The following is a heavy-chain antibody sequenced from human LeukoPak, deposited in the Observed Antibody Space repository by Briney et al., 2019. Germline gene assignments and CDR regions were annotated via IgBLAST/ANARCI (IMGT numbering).Heavy chain of an antibody. CDR3: ARVTSSGFYDAFDI. J-gene: IGHJ3*02. CDR1: GFTFSSYW. D-gene: IGHD6-19*01. CDR2: INSDGSST. Sequence: QPGGSLRLSCAASGFTFSSYWMHWVRQAPGKGLVWVSRINSDGSSTSYADSVKGRSTISRDNAKNTLYLQMNSLRAEDTAVYYCARVTSSGFYDAFDIWGQGTMVTVSS. V-gene: IGHV3-74*01.